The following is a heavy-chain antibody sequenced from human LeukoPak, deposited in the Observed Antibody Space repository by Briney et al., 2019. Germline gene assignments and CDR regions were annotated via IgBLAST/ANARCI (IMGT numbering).Heavy chain of an antibody. V-gene: IGHV1-18*01. Sequence: ASVKVSCKASGYTFTSYGISWVRQAPGHGLEWMGWISAYNGNTNYAQNLQGRVTMTTDTSTSTAYMELRSLRSDDTAVYYCARARQEWRIAAAGNEGKNWFDPWGQGTLVTVSS. D-gene: IGHD6-13*01. CDR1: GYTFTSYG. CDR2: ISAYNGNT. J-gene: IGHJ5*02. CDR3: ARARQEWRIAAAGNEGKNWFDP.